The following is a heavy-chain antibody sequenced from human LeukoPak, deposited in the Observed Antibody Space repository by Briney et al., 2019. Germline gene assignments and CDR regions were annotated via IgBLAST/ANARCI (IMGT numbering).Heavy chain of an antibody. CDR2: ISYDGSNK. CDR3: AKDGSSSWYRKSYYYYYMDV. J-gene: IGHJ6*03. Sequence: GGSLRLSCAASGFTFSSYAMHWVRQAPGKGLEWVAVISYDGSNKYYADSVKGRFTISRDNSKNTLYLQMNSLRAEDTAVYYCAKDGSSSWYRKSYYYYYMDVWGKGTTVTVSS. CDR1: GFTFSSYA. V-gene: IGHV3-30*04. D-gene: IGHD6-13*01.